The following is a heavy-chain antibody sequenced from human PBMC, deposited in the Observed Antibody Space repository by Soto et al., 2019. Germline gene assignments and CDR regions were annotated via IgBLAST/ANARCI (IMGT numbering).Heavy chain of an antibody. CDR2: IYWDDDK. Sequence: QITLKQSGPTLVKPTQTLTLTCTFSGFSLSTRGVGVGWIRQPPGKALEWLALIYWDDDKRYSPSLKSRLTITKDTSKHQVVLTLTNVAPVDTAAYYCARDSTDWYGFDYWGQGTMVTVSS. V-gene: IGHV2-5*02. CDR1: GFSLSTRGVG. J-gene: IGHJ4*02. CDR3: ARDSTDWYGFDY. D-gene: IGHD6-19*01.